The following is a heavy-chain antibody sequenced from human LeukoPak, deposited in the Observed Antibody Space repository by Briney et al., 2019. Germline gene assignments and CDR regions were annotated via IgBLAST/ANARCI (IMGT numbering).Heavy chain of an antibody. J-gene: IGHJ6*03. D-gene: IGHD2-8*01. CDR2: INQSGST. CDR1: GRSFSGYY. Sequence: SETLSLTCAVYGRSFSGYYWTWIRQSPGKGLEWIGEINQSGSTNHNPSLKSRVTISVDTSKNQFSLKLSSVTAADTAVYYCARRVLMVYAMSDYYMDVWGKGTAVTVSS. CDR3: ARRVLMVYAMSDYYMDV. V-gene: IGHV4-34*01.